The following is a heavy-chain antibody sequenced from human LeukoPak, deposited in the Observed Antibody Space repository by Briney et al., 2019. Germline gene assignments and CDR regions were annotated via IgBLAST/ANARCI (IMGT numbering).Heavy chain of an antibody. CDR3: ARGDFIFGVVIDMGDYY. D-gene: IGHD3-3*01. Sequence: GASVKVSCKASGGTFSSYAISWVRQAPGQGLEWMGGIIPIFGTANYAQKFQGRVTITTDESTSTAYMELSSLRSDDTAVYYCARGDFIFGVVIDMGDYYWGQGTLVTVSS. V-gene: IGHV1-69*05. J-gene: IGHJ4*02. CDR2: IIPIFGTA. CDR1: GGTFSSYA.